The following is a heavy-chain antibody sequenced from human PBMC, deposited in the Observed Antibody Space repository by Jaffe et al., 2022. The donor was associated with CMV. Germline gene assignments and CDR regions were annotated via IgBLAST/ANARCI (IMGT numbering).Heavy chain of an antibody. V-gene: IGHV3-48*02. J-gene: IGHJ1*01. CDR1: GFTFSSYS. Sequence: EVQLVESGGGLVQPGGSLRLSCAASGFTFSSYSMNWVRQAPGKGLEWVSYISSSSSTIYYADSVKGRFTISRDNAKNSLYLQMNSLRDEDTAVYYCASQSSGPGHFQHWGQGTLVTVSS. CDR3: ASQSSGPGHFQH. D-gene: IGHD6-19*01. CDR2: ISSSSSTI.